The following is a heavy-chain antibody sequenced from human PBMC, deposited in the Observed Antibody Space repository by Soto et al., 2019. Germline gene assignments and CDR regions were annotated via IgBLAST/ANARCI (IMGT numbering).Heavy chain of an antibody. J-gene: IGHJ6*02. CDR1: GGTFSSYA. CDR2: IIPIFGTA. V-gene: IGHV1-69*13. CDR3: ARDHKHGYSYGQEYGMDV. D-gene: IGHD5-18*01. Sequence: SVKVSCKASGGTFSSYAISWVRQAPGQGLEWMGGIIPIFGTANYAQKFQGRVTITADESTSTAYMELSSLRSEDTAVYYCARDHKHGYSYGQEYGMDVWGQGTTVTVSS.